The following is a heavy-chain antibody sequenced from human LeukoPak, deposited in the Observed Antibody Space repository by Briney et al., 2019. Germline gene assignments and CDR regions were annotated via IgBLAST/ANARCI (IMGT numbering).Heavy chain of an antibody. CDR3: AKSKRDYYGSGSAFDY. V-gene: IGHV3-9*03. CDR2: ISWNSGSI. D-gene: IGHD3-10*01. CDR1: GFTFDDYA. Sequence: PGRSLRLSCAASGFTFDDYAMHWVRQAPGKGLEWVSGISWNSGSIGYADSVKGRFTISRDNAKNSLYLQMNSLRAEDMALYYCAKSKRDYYGSGSAFDYWGQGTLVTVSS. J-gene: IGHJ4*02.